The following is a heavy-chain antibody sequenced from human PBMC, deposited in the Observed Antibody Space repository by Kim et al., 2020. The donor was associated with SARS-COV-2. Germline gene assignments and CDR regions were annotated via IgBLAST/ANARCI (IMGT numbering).Heavy chain of an antibody. CDR2: VFRSGAA. Sequence: SETLSLTCSVSGFSIRSDNYWGWLRQPPGQGLEWIGSVFRSGAAYYNPSLKSRVTTSVDTSKNQFSLKLTSVTAADTAMYYCARVIMGAANLFDPWGQGT. CDR3: ARVIMGAANLFDP. V-gene: IGHV4-38-2*02. CDR1: GFSIRSDNY. J-gene: IGHJ5*02. D-gene: IGHD1-26*01.